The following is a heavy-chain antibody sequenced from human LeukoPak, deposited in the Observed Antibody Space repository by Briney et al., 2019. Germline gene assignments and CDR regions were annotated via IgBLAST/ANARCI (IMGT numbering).Heavy chain of an antibody. CDR1: GYSFTSYW. D-gene: IGHD2-15*01. Sequence: GESLKISCKGSGYSFTSYWISWVRQMPGKGLEWMGRIDPSDSYTNYSPSFQGHVTISADKSISTAYLQWSSLKASDTAMYYCARRPLGYCSGGSCYSLYFQHWGQGTLVTVSS. CDR2: IDPSDSYT. CDR3: ARRPLGYCSGGSCYSLYFQH. J-gene: IGHJ1*01. V-gene: IGHV5-10-1*01.